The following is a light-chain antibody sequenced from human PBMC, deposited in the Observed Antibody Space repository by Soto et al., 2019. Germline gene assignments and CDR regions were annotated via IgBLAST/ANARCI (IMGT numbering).Light chain of an antibody. V-gene: IGKV1-9*01. CDR1: QGISSY. Sequence: DIQLTQSPSFLSASVGDRVTITCRASQGISSYLAWYQQKPGKAPKLLIHAASSLQSGVPSRFSGRGSGTEFSRTISSLQPEDFATYYCQQLNYSPFTFGPGTKLDIK. CDR3: QQLNYSPFT. J-gene: IGKJ3*01. CDR2: AAS.